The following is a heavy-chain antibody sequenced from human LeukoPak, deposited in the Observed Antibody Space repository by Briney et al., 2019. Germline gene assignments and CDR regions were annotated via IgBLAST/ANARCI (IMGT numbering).Heavy chain of an antibody. CDR3: ARHLRWRTSFSPFDY. CDR1: GGSFSGYY. V-gene: IGHV4-34*01. CDR2: INHSGNT. J-gene: IGHJ4*02. Sequence: SETLSLTCAVYGGSFSGYYWSWIRQPLGKGLEWIGEINHSGNTDYNPSLKSRVTISVDTSKNQLSLKLSSVTAADTAVYYCARHLRWRTSFSPFDYWGQGTLVTVSS. D-gene: IGHD3/OR15-3a*01.